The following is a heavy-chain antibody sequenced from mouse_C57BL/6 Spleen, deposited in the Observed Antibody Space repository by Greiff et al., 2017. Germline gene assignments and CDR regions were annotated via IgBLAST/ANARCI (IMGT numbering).Heavy chain of an antibody. CDR1: GYTFTSYG. Sequence: VKLMESGAELARPGASVKLSCKASGYTFTSYGISWVQQRTGQGLEWIGEIYPRSGNTYYNEKFKGKATLTADKSSSTAYMELRSLTSEDSAVYFCARRTLYYDYDGEAMDYWGQGTSVTVSS. D-gene: IGHD2-4*01. V-gene: IGHV1-81*01. J-gene: IGHJ4*01. CDR2: IYPRSGNT. CDR3: ARRTLYYDYDGEAMDY.